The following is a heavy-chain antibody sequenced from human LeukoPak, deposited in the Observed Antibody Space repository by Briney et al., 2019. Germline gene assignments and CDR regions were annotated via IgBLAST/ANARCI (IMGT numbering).Heavy chain of an antibody. J-gene: IGHJ6*03. D-gene: IGHD1-1*01. Sequence: GGSLRLSCAASGFTFSNYGMHWVRQAPGKGLEWVAFVRYDGSNKYYADSVKGRFTISRDNSKNTLYLQMNSLRAEDTAVYYCARVLLNFIETWTQRYYYYYMDVWGKGTTVTISS. CDR3: ARVLLNFIETWTQRYYYYYMDV. CDR1: GFTFSNYG. V-gene: IGHV3-30*02. CDR2: VRYDGSNK.